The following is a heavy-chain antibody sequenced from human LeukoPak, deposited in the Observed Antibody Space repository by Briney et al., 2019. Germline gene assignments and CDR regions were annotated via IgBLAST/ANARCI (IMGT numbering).Heavy chain of an antibody. CDR2: ISSSTSYI. CDR1: GFTFSSYN. Sequence: GGSLRLSCAASGFTFSSYNMNWVRQAPGKGLEWVSSISSSTSYIYYADSVKGRFTISRDNAKKSLYLQMNSLRAEDTAVYYCARVLYGSGLIDAFDIWGQGTMVTVSS. CDR3: ARVLYGSGLIDAFDI. J-gene: IGHJ3*02. D-gene: IGHD3-10*01. V-gene: IGHV3-21*01.